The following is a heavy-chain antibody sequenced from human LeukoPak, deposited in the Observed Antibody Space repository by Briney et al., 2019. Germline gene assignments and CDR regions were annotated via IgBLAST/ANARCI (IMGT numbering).Heavy chain of an antibody. D-gene: IGHD2-15*01. CDR3: ARGGVACSGGSCYYYYMDV. Sequence: NPSETLSLTCTVSGGSISSGSYYWSWIRQPAGKGLEWIGRIYTSGSTNYNPSPKSRVTISVDKSKNQFSLKLSSVTAADTAVYYCARGGVACSGGSCYYYYMDVWGKGTTVTVSS. J-gene: IGHJ6*03. CDR2: IYTSGST. V-gene: IGHV4-61*02. CDR1: GGSISSGSYY.